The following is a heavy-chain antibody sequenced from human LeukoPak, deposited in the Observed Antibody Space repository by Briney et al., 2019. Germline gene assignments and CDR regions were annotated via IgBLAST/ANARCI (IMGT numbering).Heavy chain of an antibody. Sequence: PGRSLRLSCAASGFTFDDYAMHWVRQAPGKGLEWVSGISWNSGSIGYADSVKGRFTISRDNAKNSLYLQMNSLRAEDTALYYCAKDIKWLLGNFDYWGQGTLVTVSS. D-gene: IGHD3-16*01. CDR1: GFTFDDYA. CDR2: ISWNSGSI. J-gene: IGHJ4*02. CDR3: AKDIKWLLGNFDY. V-gene: IGHV3-9*01.